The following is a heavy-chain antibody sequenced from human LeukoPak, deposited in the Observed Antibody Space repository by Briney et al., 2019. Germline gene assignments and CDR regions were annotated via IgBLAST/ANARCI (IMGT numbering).Heavy chain of an antibody. CDR2: IRSKVYGGTP. CDR1: GFTLGDYS. V-gene: IGHV3-49*04. Sequence: GGSLRLSCTAAGFTLGDYSITWVRHAPGKGLGWVGFIRSKVYGGTPEYSASVKGRLTISRDDSKGIAYLQMSSLQTEDTAVYYCTRDQTPYYWGQGTLVTVSS. J-gene: IGHJ4*02. CDR3: TRDQTPYY.